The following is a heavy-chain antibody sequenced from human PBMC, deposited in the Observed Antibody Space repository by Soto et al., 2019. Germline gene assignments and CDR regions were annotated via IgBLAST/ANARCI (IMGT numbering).Heavy chain of an antibody. CDR1: HGTMTSGGYY. CDR3: AQARDKYCGPFDY. V-gene: IGHV4-31*11. CDR2: IFHTGNT. Sequence: QVQLQESGPGLVKPSQTLSLTCAVSHGTMTSGGYYWSWIRQFPGKGLEWIGQIFHTGNTYYNPSRKSRVSMSVDTSRTKFPVMLSSVTAADTAVYFCAQARDKYCGPFDYWGQGILVTVSS. J-gene: IGHJ4*02. D-gene: IGHD2-21*01.